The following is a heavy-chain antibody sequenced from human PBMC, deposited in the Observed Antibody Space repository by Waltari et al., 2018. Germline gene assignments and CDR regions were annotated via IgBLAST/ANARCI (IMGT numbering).Heavy chain of an antibody. CDR2: VDPEDGET. CDR1: GYTFTDYY. D-gene: IGHD1-1*01. CDR3: ARDTPRGTEPDY. Sequence: EVQLVQSGAEVKKPGATVKISCKASGYTFTDYYMHWVQQAPGKGLEWMGRVDPEDGETIYAEKFQGRVTITTDESTSTAYMELSSLRSEDTAVYYCARDTPRGTEPDYWGQGTLVTVSS. V-gene: IGHV1-69-2*01. J-gene: IGHJ4*02.